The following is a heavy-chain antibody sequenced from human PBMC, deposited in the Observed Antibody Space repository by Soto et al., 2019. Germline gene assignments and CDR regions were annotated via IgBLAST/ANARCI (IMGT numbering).Heavy chain of an antibody. D-gene: IGHD4-4*01. V-gene: IGHV1-69*06. Sequence: ASVKVSCKASGGTFSSYAISWVRQAPGQGLEWMGWIIPNNGTTNYAQKFQGRVTMTADKSTSTAYMELRSLRSDDTAVYYCARNPITTFYYYYMDVWGKGTTVTVSS. CDR2: IIPNNGTT. J-gene: IGHJ6*03. CDR1: GGTFSSYA. CDR3: ARNPITTFYYYYMDV.